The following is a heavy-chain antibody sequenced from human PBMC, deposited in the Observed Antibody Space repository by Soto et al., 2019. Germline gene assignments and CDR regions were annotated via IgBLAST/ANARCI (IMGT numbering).Heavy chain of an antibody. D-gene: IGHD2-2*01. CDR2: ISYDGINK. Sequence: GSLILSCAASGFTFITYGMHWVRQAPGKGLEWVAVISYDGINKYYVESVKGRFTISRDNSKNTLYLQMNSLRAEDTAVYYCARGGVPAAMSYWGQGT. CDR1: GFTFITYG. J-gene: IGHJ4*02. V-gene: IGHV3-30*03. CDR3: ARGGVPAAMSY.